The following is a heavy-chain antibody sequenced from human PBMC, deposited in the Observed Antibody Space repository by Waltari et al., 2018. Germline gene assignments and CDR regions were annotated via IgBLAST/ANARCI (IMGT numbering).Heavy chain of an antibody. Sequence: QVQLVQSGAEVKKPGSSVKVSCKASGGTFSSYAISWVRQAPGQGLEWMGGIIPIFGTANYAQKFQGRVTITADESTSTAYMELSSLSAEDTAVYYCAGGGAGYCSGGSCPRPDDAFDIWGQGTMVTVSS. V-gene: IGHV1-69*13. CDR3: AGGGAGYCSGGSCPRPDDAFDI. J-gene: IGHJ3*02. CDR2: IIPIFGTA. CDR1: GGTFSSYA. D-gene: IGHD2-15*01.